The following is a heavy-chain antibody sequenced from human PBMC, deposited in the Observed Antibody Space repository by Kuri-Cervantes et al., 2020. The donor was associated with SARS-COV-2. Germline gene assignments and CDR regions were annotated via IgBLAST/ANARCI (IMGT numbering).Heavy chain of an antibody. CDR1: GYTLTELS. CDR3: ARGGGPGMFFEYYMDV. D-gene: IGHD3-10*02. CDR2: FDPEDGET. J-gene: IGHJ6*03. V-gene: IGHV1-24*01. Sequence: ASVKVSCKVSGYTLTELSMHWVRQAPGKGLEWMGGFDPEDGETIYAQKFQGRVTMTEDTSTDTAYMELSRLRSDDTAVYYCARGGGPGMFFEYYMDVWGKGTTVTVSS.